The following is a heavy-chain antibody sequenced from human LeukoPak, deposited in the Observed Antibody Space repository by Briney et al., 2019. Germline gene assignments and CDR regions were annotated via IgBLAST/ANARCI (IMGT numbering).Heavy chain of an antibody. D-gene: IGHD3-10*01. CDR1: GGSISSYY. Sequence: PSETLSLTCTVSGGSISSYYWSWIRQPPGKGLEWIGYIYYSGSTNYNPSLKSRVTISVDTFKNQFSLKLSSVTAADTAVYYCARARGSGSLADIDYWGQGTLVTVSS. V-gene: IGHV4-59*01. CDR2: IYYSGST. CDR3: ARARGSGSLADIDY. J-gene: IGHJ4*02.